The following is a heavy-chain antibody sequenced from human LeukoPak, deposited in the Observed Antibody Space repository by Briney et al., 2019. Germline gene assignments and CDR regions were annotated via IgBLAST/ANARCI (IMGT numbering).Heavy chain of an antibody. V-gene: IGHV1-69*04. D-gene: IGHD3-10*01. Sequence: SVKVSCKASGGTFSSHAISWVRQAPGQGLEWMGRIMPIFNIADYAQNFQGRVTITADTSTSTAYMELRSLRSDDTAVYYCAKNPGGVGELLSWFDPWGQGTQVTVSS. J-gene: IGHJ5*02. CDR1: GGTFSSHA. CDR3: AKNPGGVGELLSWFDP. CDR2: IMPIFNIA.